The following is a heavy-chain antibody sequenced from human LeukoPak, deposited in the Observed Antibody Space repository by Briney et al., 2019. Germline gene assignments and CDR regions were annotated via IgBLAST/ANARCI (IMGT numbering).Heavy chain of an antibody. D-gene: IGHD3-3*01. CDR2: IYYSGGT. V-gene: IGHV4-30-4*08. CDR1: GGSISSGDYY. J-gene: IGHJ3*02. CDR3: ARASPRDFWSGYYAFDI. Sequence: SQTLSLTCTVSGGSISSGDYYWCWIRQPPGKGLEWIGYIYYSGGTYYNPSLKSRVTISVDTSKNQFSLKLSSVTAADTAVYYCARASPRDFWSGYYAFDIWGQGTMVTVSS.